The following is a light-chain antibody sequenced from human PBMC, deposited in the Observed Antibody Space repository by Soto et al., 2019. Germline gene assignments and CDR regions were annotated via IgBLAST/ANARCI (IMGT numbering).Light chain of an antibody. CDR3: QQAYGAPPT. V-gene: IGKV1-39*01. CDR2: AAS. Sequence: DIQTTQSPSSPYASVGDRFTITCRASHSIRRYLNWYQQKPWKAPKRLIYAASSLQSGVPSRFSGSGSGTDFTLTISSLQPEDFATYDCQQAYGAPPTFGQGT. J-gene: IGKJ1*01. CDR1: HSIRRY.